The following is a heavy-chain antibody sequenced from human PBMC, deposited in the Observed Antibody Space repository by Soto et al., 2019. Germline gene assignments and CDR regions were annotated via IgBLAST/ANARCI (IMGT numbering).Heavy chain of an antibody. Sequence: VKVSCKASGYTFTSYGISWVRQAPGQGLEWMGWISAYNGNTNYAQKLQGRVTMTTDTSTSTAYMELRSLRSDDTAVYYCARAGCSGGSCYFYFDCWGQGTLVTAPQ. CDR2: ISAYNGNT. V-gene: IGHV1-18*01. D-gene: IGHD2-15*01. CDR1: GYTFTSYG. CDR3: ARAGCSGGSCYFYFDC. J-gene: IGHJ4*02.